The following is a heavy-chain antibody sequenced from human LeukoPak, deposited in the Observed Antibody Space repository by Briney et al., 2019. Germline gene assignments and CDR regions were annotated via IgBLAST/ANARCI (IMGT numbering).Heavy chain of an antibody. CDR3: ASNLVPAAMWYAFDI. V-gene: IGHV4-38-2*01. J-gene: IGHJ3*02. D-gene: IGHD2-2*01. CDR1: GYSISSGYY. Sequence: SETLSLTCAVSGYSISSGYYWGWIRPPPGKGLEWIGSIYHSGSTYYNPSLKSRVTISVDTSKNQFSLKLSSVTAADTAVYYCASNLVPAAMWYAFDIWGQGTMVTVSS. CDR2: IYHSGST.